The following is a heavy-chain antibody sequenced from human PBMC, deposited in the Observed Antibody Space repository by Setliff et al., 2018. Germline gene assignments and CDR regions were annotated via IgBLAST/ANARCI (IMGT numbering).Heavy chain of an antibody. CDR2: INEDGSEK. Sequence: PGGSLRLSCAASGFTFSSYSVSWVRQAPGKGLEWVASINEDGSEKYYVDSVEGRFTISRDNAQNSLYLQMNSLRAEDTAVYYCARSYNFWSGPALDVWGKVTTVTVS. V-gene: IGHV3-7*01. CDR1: GFTFSSYS. D-gene: IGHD3-3*01. CDR3: ARSYNFWSGPALDV. J-gene: IGHJ6*03.